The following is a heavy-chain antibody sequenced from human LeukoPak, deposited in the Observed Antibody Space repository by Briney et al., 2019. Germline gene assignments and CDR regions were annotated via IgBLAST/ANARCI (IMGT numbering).Heavy chain of an antibody. D-gene: IGHD3-3*01. CDR3: AREALFGVVDYFDY. CDR2: SSSSGSIN. V-gene: IGHV3-11*01. Sequence: GGSLRLSCAASGFTLSDYYMVWVRQAPGKGLEWVSLSSSSGSINYYADSVKGRFTVSRDNAKNSVYLQMNGLRAEDTAVYYCAREALFGVVDYFDYWGQGTLVTVSS. CDR1: GFTLSDYY. J-gene: IGHJ4*02.